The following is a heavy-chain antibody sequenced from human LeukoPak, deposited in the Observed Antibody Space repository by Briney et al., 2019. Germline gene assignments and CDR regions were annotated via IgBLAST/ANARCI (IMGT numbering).Heavy chain of an antibody. Sequence: PGGSLRLSCAASGFTFSSYEMNWVRQAPGKGLEWVSYISSGGSTIYYADSVKGRFTISRDNAKNSLYLQMNSLRAEDTAVYYCARGPAYCGGDCYSPFDYWGQGTLVTVSS. CDR2: ISSGGSTI. CDR1: GFTFSSYE. CDR3: ARGPAYCGGDCYSPFDY. D-gene: IGHD2-21*02. J-gene: IGHJ4*02. V-gene: IGHV3-48*03.